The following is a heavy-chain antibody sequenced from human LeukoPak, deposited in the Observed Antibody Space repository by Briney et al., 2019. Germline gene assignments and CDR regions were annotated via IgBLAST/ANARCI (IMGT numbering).Heavy chain of an antibody. CDR3: AKVDRGDYSSSPVPYYNYYMNV. Sequence: PGGSLRLSCAASGFTFSYYSMNWVRQAPGRGLEWVSCISSSSSLIFYSDSVRGRFTISRDNAKNLLYLHMNSLRVEDTAVYYCAKVDRGDYSSSPVPYYNYYMNVCGKGTTVTVSS. V-gene: IGHV3-21*01. CDR2: ISSSSSLI. D-gene: IGHD6-13*01. J-gene: IGHJ6*03. CDR1: GFTFSYYS.